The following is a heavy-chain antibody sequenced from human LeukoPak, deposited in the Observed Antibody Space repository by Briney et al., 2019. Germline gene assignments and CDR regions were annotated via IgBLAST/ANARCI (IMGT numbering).Heavy chain of an antibody. CDR2: VYYGGST. CDR3: ARGGIREYSAFDNLDF. Sequence: PSETLSLTCAVSGASINDFYWTWIRQPPGKGLEWIGYVYYGGSTNYNPSLKSRVSMSVDTSKNQFSLTLTSVTVADTAFYYCARGGIREYSAFDNLDFWGLGTHVTVSS. D-gene: IGHD4-11*01. V-gene: IGHV4-59*01. J-gene: IGHJ4*02. CDR1: GASINDFY.